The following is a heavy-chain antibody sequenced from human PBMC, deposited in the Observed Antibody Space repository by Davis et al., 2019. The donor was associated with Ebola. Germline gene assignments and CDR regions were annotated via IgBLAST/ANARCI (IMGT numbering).Heavy chain of an antibody. V-gene: IGHV3-23*01. Sequence: PGGSLRLSCAASGFTFSSYAMNWVRKAPGKGLEWVSGIGGSGDTPHYADSVKGRFTISRDSSKHTVYLQINSLRGEDTAVYYCAKGTLTNYFLAAFDVWGQGTMVTVSS. D-gene: IGHD2/OR15-2a*01. CDR1: GFTFSSYA. CDR2: IGGSGDTP. CDR3: AKGTLTNYFLAAFDV. J-gene: IGHJ3*01.